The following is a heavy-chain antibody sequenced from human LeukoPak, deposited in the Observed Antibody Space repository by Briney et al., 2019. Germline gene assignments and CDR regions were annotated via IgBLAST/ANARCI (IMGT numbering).Heavy chain of an antibody. CDR2: ISGSGSDL. Sequence: GGSLRLSCVACGFTFSDYYMSWVRQAPGQGLEWVSYISGSGSDLYYADSVKGRFTISRDNAKTSLYLQMNSLRAEDTAVYYCARSVSYYYTTDVWGQGTTVTVSS. CDR1: GFTFSDYY. J-gene: IGHJ6*02. V-gene: IGHV3-11*01. D-gene: IGHD2-15*01. CDR3: ARSVSYYYTTDV.